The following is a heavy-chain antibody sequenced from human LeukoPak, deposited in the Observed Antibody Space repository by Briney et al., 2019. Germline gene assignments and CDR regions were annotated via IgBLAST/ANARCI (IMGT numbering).Heavy chain of an antibody. D-gene: IGHD6-25*01. J-gene: IGHJ4*02. CDR2: INYSGST. CDR3: AREISRTQREDY. V-gene: IGHV4-34*01. Sequence: PSETLSLTCAVYGGSFSGYYWSWIRQPPGKGLEWIGEINYSGSTNYNPSLRSRVTISVDTSKNQFSLKLSSVTAADTAVYYCAREISRTQREDYWGQGTLPTVSS. CDR1: GGSFSGYY.